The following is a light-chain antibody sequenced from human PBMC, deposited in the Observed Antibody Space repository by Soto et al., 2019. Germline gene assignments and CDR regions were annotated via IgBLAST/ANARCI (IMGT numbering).Light chain of an antibody. J-gene: IGKJ1*01. CDR3: QQYDSSPRT. V-gene: IGKV3-20*01. CDR1: QSLSSRN. Sequence: ELVLTQSPGTLSLSQGERDTLSCRASQSLSSRNLAWYQQKPGQAPRHLIYGVSSRATGIPDRFSGSGSGTDFTLTISRLEPEYFAVYYCQQYDSSPRTVGQGTKVEIK. CDR2: GVS.